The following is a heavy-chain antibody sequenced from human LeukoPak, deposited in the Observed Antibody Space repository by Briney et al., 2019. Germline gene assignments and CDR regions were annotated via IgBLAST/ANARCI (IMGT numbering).Heavy chain of an antibody. CDR2: IYSGGST. CDR3: AREDYTYYYDSSGYYYSY. Sequence: GGSLRLSRAASGFTVSSNYMSWVRQAPGKGLEWVSVIYSGGSTYYADSVKGRFTISRDNSKNTLYLQMNSLRAEDTAVYYCAREDYTYYYDSSGYYYSYWGQGTLVTVSS. V-gene: IGHV3-66*01. D-gene: IGHD3-22*01. J-gene: IGHJ4*02. CDR1: GFTVSSNY.